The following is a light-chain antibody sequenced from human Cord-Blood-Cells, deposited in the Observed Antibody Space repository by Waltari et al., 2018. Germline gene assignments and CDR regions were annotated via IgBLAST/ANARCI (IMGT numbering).Light chain of an antibody. V-gene: IGKV3-20*01. Sequence: EIVLTQSPGTLSLSPGERATLSCRARQSVSSSYLACYQQKPGQAPRLLIYGASSSATGLPDRFSGSGSGTDFTLTISRLEPEDFAVYYCQQYGSSPWTFGQGTKVEIK. J-gene: IGKJ1*01. CDR1: QSVSSSY. CDR3: QQYGSSPWT. CDR2: GAS.